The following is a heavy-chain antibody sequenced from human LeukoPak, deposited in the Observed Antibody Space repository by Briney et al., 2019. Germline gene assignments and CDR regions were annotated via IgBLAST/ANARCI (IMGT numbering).Heavy chain of an antibody. CDR3: AKDPLQYGSGSYYFDY. CDR2: ITGSGGST. J-gene: IGHJ4*02. V-gene: IGHV3-23*01. Sequence: GGSLRLSCAASGFTFSSYALSWVRQAPGKGLEWVSAITGSGGSTYYADSVKGRFTISRDNSKNTLYLQMNSLRAEDTAIYYCAKDPLQYGSGSYYFDYWGQGTLVTVSS. D-gene: IGHD3-10*01. CDR1: GFTFSSYA.